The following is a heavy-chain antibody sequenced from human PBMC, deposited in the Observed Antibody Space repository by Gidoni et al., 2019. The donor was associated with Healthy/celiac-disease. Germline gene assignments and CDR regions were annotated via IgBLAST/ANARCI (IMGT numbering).Heavy chain of an antibody. J-gene: IGHJ3*02. Sequence: EVQLVQSGAEVKKPGGSLKISCTGSGYSFTSYWLGWVRQVPGKGLEWMGIIYPGDSDTRYSPSFQGQVTISADKSISTAYLQWSSLKASDTAMYYCARSWGVVPYAFDIWGQGTMVTVSS. D-gene: IGHD2-21*01. CDR2: IYPGDSDT. CDR3: ARSWGVVPYAFDI. CDR1: GYSFTSYW. V-gene: IGHV5-51*03.